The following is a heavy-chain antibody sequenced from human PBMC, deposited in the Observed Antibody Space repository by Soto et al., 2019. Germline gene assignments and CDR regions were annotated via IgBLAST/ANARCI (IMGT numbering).Heavy chain of an antibody. V-gene: IGHV3-30-3*01. Sequence: QVQLVESGGGVVQPGRSLRLSCAASGFTFSSYARHWVRQAPGKGLEWVAVISYDGSNKYYADSVKGRFTISRDNSKNTLYLQMNSLRAEDTAVYYCARGDDGDTIDYWGQGTLVTVSS. J-gene: IGHJ4*02. D-gene: IGHD4-17*01. CDR2: ISYDGSNK. CDR1: GFTFSSYA. CDR3: ARGDDGDTIDY.